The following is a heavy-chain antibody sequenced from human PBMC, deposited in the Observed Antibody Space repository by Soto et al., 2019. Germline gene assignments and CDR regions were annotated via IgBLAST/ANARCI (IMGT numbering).Heavy chain of an antibody. J-gene: IGHJ5*02. Sequence: QLQLQESSPGLVKPSETLSLTCTVSGGSISNSLNYWGWIRQPPGKGLEWIGTIYYTGSIYYNPSLMSRVTISVDTSRNQFSLRLSSVTAADTVVYYCARQGRCSISSCYDVGSPYNYFNPWGQGTLVTVST. CDR1: GGSISNSLNY. CDR3: ARQGRCSISSCYDVGSPYNYFNP. CDR2: IYYTGSI. V-gene: IGHV4-39*01. D-gene: IGHD2-2*01.